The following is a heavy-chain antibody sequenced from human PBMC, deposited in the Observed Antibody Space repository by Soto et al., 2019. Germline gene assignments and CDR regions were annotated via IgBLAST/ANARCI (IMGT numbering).Heavy chain of an antibody. D-gene: IGHD4-4*01. CDR1: GFTFSSYA. V-gene: IGHV3-23*01. Sequence: EVQLLESGGGLVQPGGSLRLSCAASGFTFSSYAMSWVRQAPGKGLEWVSAISGSGGSKYYADSVKGRFTISRHNPKNTLYLKINRLRDEDTAVYYCASFDVTRKYSFHYWGQGTLVTVSS. CDR3: ASFDVTRKYSFHY. J-gene: IGHJ4*02. CDR2: ISGSGGSK.